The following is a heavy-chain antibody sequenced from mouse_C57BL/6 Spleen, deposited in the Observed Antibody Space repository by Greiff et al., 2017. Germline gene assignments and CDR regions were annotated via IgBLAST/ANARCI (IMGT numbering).Heavy chain of an antibody. CDR3: AIMTTYYDHWYFDV. D-gene: IGHD2-4*01. CDR1: GYTFTGYW. Sequence: QVQLKQSGAELMKPGASVKLSCKATGYTFTGYWIEWVKQRPGHGLEWIGEILPGSGSTNYNEKFKGKATFTADTSSNTAYMQLSSLTTEDSAIYYCAIMTTYYDHWYFDVWGTGTTVTVSS. V-gene: IGHV1-9*01. CDR2: ILPGSGST. J-gene: IGHJ1*03.